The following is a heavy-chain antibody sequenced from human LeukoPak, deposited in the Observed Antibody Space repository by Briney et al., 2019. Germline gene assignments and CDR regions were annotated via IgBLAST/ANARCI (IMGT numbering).Heavy chain of an antibody. Sequence: GGSLRLSCAASGFTFSSYEMNWVRQAPGKGLEWVSYISSSGSTIYYADSVKGRFTISRDNAKNSLYLQMSSLRAEDTAVYYCARLNHYYGSGLDYWGQGTLVTVSS. CDR3: ARLNHYYGSGLDY. CDR1: GFTFSSYE. V-gene: IGHV3-48*03. D-gene: IGHD3-10*01. J-gene: IGHJ4*02. CDR2: ISSSGSTI.